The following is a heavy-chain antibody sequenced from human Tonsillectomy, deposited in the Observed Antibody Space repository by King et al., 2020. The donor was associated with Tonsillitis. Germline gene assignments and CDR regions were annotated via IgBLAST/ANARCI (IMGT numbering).Heavy chain of an antibody. J-gene: IGHJ6*02. Sequence: VQLVESGGGLVQPGRSLRLSCAASGFTFSSYGMHWVRQAPGKGLEWVAVISYDGSNKYYADSVKGRFTISRDNSKNKLYLQMNSLRAEDTAVYYCAKDLGRGYYYYGMDVWGQGTTVTVSS. CDR2: ISYDGSNK. V-gene: IGHV3-30*18. D-gene: IGHD3-10*01. CDR1: GFTFSSYG. CDR3: AKDLGRGYYYYGMDV.